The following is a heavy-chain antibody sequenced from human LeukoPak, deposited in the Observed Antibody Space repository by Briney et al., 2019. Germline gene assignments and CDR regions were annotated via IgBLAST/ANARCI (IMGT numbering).Heavy chain of an antibody. CDR3: ARGGATTLFDY. CDR2: ITSNGDKT. D-gene: IGHD1-26*01. J-gene: IGHJ4*02. Sequence: GGSLRLSCAASGFTFSIYAMHWVRQAPGKGLEYVSSITSNGDKTYYGNSVKGRFTISRDNSKNTLYLQMGRLRIEAVAVYHCARGGATTLFDYWGQGTLVTVSS. CDR1: GFTFSIYA. V-gene: IGHV3-64*01.